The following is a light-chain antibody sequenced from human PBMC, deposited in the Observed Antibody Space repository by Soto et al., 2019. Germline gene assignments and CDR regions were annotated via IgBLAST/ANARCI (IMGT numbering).Light chain of an antibody. J-gene: IGLJ1*01. CDR2: EVY. CDR3: KSYAVGSTYV. V-gene: IGLV2-14*01. Sequence: QSGLTQPASVSGSPGQSITISCTGTGXDIGYFHYVSWYQQQPGKAPKLMIYEVYNRPSGVSIRFSGSKSGNTASLTISGLQAEDEADYYCKSYAVGSTYVFGTGTKSTVL. CDR1: GXDIGYFHY.